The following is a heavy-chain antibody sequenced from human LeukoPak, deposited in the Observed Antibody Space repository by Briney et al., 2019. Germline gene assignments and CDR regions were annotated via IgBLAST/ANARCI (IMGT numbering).Heavy chain of an antibody. CDR3: ARDGPSGYYYYYMDV. D-gene: IGHD3-10*01. J-gene: IGHJ6*03. CDR1: GGSISSYY. V-gene: IGHV4-4*07. CDR2: IYTSGST. Sequence: SETLSLTCTVSGGSISSYYWSWIRQPAGKGLEWIGRIYTSGSTNYNPSLKSRDTISVDTSKNQFSLKLSSVTAADTAVYYCARDGPSGYYYYYMDVWGKRTTVTVSS.